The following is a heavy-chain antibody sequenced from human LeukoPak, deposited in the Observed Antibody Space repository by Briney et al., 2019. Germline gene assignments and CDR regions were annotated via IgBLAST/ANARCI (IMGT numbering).Heavy chain of an antibody. CDR1: GFTFSSYG. D-gene: IGHD3-22*01. V-gene: IGHV3-30*02. CDR2: IRYDGSNK. Sequence: GGSLRLSCAASGFTFSSYGMHWVRQAPGKGLEWVAFIRYDGSNKYYADSVKGRFTISRDNSKNTLYLQMNSLRAEDTAVYYCATARVPHYYDSSGYEYWGQGTLVTVSS. CDR3: ATARVPHYYDSSGYEY. J-gene: IGHJ4*02.